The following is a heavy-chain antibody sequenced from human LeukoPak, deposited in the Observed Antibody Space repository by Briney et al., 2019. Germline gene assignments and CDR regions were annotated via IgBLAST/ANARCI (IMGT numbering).Heavy chain of an antibody. J-gene: IGHJ6*04. CDR3: ARVQSVANFGYGMDV. D-gene: IGHD5-12*01. CDR1: GGTFSSYA. Sequence: GASVKVSCKASGGTFSSYAISWVRQAPGQGLEWMGGIIPIFGTANYAQKFQGRVTITADKSTSTAYMELSSLRSEDTAVYYCARVQSVANFGYGMDVWGKGTTVTVSS. V-gene: IGHV1-69*06. CDR2: IIPIFGTA.